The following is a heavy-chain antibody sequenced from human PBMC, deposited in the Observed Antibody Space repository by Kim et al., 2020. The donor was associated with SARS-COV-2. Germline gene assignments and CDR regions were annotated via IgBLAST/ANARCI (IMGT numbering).Heavy chain of an antibody. CDR2: INNDGSDT. CDR1: GFTFSSYW. V-gene: IGHV3-74*01. D-gene: IGHD3-3*01. CDR3: ARGNFGVRGGGY. Sequence: GGSLRLSCAASGFTFSSYWMHWVRQGPGKGLMWVSRINNDGSDTIYADSVKGRFTISRDNAKNTVYLQMNNLRVDDTAIYYCARGNFGVRGGGYWGQGTLFTVSS. J-gene: IGHJ4*02.